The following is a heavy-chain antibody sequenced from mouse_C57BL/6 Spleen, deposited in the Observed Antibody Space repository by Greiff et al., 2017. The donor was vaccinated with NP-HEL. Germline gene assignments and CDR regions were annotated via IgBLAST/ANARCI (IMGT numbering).Heavy chain of an antibody. CDR1: GYTFTDYY. CDR2: IYPGSGNT. V-gene: IGHV1-76*01. CDR3: ARNYDGYHYYAMDY. J-gene: IGHJ4*01. D-gene: IGHD2-3*01. Sequence: VQLQQSGAELVRPGASVKLSCKASGYTFTDYYINWVKQRPGQGLEWIARIYPGSGNTYYNEKFKGKATLTAEKSSSTAYMQLSSLTSEDSAVYFCARNYDGYHYYAMDYWGQGTSVTVSS.